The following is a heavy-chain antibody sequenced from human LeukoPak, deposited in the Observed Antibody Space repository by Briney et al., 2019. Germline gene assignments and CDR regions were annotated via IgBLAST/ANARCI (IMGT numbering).Heavy chain of an antibody. J-gene: IGHJ3*01. V-gene: IGHV3-30*04. CDR1: GFSFSNYA. Sequence: GVSLRLSCAASGFSFSNYAMDWVRQAPGKGLEWVAVISKDGSMKYYSDSVKGRFTVSRDNSIHTLYLEMNSLKTEDTAVYYCAGESFDFWSQGTMVTVSS. CDR2: ISKDGSMK. CDR3: AGESFDF.